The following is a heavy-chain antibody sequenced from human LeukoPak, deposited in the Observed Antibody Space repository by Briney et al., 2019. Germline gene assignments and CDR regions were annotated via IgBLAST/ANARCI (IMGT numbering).Heavy chain of an antibody. CDR3: ARWGREGNWFDP. CDR1: GGSISSYY. J-gene: IGHJ5*02. D-gene: IGHD5-24*01. Sequence: SETLSLTCTVSGGSISSYYWSWIRQPPGKGREWIGYIYYSGSTNYNPSLKSRVTISVDTSKNQFSLKLSSVTAADTAVYYCARWGREGNWFDPWGQGTLVTVSS. V-gene: IGHV4-59*01. CDR2: IYYSGST.